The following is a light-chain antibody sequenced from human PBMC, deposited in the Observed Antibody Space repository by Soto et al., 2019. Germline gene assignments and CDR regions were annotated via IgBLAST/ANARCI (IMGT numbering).Light chain of an antibody. V-gene: IGLV2-8*01. CDR2: EVV. J-gene: IGLJ1*01. CDR1: KSDIGVYDF. Sequence: LTQPPSASGSPGQSVTISCTGAKSDIGVYDFVSWYQHHPGKAPRLIIYEVVQRPSGVPDRFSGSKSGNTASLTVSGLQAADEADYFCKSYAGSNTYVFGSGTKVTVL. CDR3: KSYAGSNTYV.